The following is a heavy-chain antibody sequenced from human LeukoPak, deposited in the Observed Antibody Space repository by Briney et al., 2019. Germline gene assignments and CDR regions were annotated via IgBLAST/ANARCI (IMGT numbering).Heavy chain of an antibody. CDR2: IRYDGSDK. J-gene: IGHJ4*02. Sequence: GGSLRLSCAVSGFTFSNYGMHWVRQAPGKGLEWVAFIRYDGSDKYYADSVKGRFTISRYNSKNTLYLQMSSLRAEDTALYYCAQYSYGDFWGQGTLVTVSS. V-gene: IGHV3-30*02. D-gene: IGHD3-16*01. CDR3: AQYSYGDF. CDR1: GFTFSNYG.